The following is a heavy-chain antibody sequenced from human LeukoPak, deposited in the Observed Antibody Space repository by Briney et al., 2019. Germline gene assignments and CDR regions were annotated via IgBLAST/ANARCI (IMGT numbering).Heavy chain of an antibody. CDR2: ISGSGGST. D-gene: IGHD3-22*01. V-gene: IGHV3-23*01. CDR3: AKSITMIVVVKYAFDI. CDR1: GFTFSSYS. Sequence: GGSLRLSCAASGFTFSSYSMNWVRQAPGKGLEWVSAISGSGGSTYYADSVKGRFTISRDNSKNTLHLQMNSLRAEDTAVYYCAKSITMIVVVKYAFDIWGQGTMVTVSS. J-gene: IGHJ3*02.